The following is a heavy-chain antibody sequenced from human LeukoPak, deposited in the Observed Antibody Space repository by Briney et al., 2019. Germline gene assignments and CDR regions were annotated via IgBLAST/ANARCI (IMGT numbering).Heavy chain of an antibody. D-gene: IGHD4-17*01. CDR3: ARVGGTVTIYYFDY. V-gene: IGHV3-53*01. Sequence: PGGSLRLSCAASGFTVSSNYMSWVRQAPGKGLQWISVIYSGGGAYYADSVKGRFTISRDNSKNTLYLQMNSLRAEDTAVYYCARVGGTVTIYYFDYWGQGTLVTVSS. J-gene: IGHJ4*02. CDR2: IYSGGGA. CDR1: GFTVSSNY.